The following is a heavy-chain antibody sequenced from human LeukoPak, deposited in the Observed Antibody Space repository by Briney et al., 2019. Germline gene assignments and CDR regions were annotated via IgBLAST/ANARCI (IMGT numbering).Heavy chain of an antibody. V-gene: IGHV1-2*02. CDR1: GYTFTGYY. CDR3: AREWYDYVWGSYRSPKGGWFDP. J-gene: IGHJ5*02. D-gene: IGHD3-16*02. Sequence: ASVKVSCKASGYTFTGYYMHWVRQAPGQGLEWMGWINPNSGGTNYAQKFQGRVTMTSDTSTSTAYMELSRLRSDDTAVYYCAREWYDYVWGSYRSPKGGWFDPWGQGTPVTVSS. CDR2: INPNSGGT.